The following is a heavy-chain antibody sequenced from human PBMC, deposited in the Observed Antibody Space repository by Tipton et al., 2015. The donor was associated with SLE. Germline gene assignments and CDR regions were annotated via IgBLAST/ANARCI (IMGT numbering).Heavy chain of an antibody. V-gene: IGHV3-21*01. D-gene: IGHD4-23*01. CDR1: GFTFTNYT. CDR3: VREGGGPYGGNFDY. CDR2: ISSTSRYI. J-gene: IGHJ4*02. Sequence: SLRLSCAASGFTFTNYTINWVRQAPGKGLEWVSSISSTSRYIYYADSVKGRFTISRDNAKNSLSLQMNSLGAEDTAVYFCVREGGGPYGGNFDYWGQGILVTVSS.